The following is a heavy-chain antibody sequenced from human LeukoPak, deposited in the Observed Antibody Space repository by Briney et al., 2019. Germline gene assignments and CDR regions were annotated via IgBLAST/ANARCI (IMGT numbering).Heavy chain of an antibody. CDR1: GGSISSSNW. V-gene: IGHV4-4*02. J-gene: IGHJ4*02. Sequence: PSETLSLTCAVSGGSISSSNWWSWVRQPPGKGLEWIGEIYHSGSTNYNPSLKSRVTISVDKSKNQFSLKLSSVTAADTAVYYCARSGDGYNYPFDYWGQGTLVTVSS. CDR2: IYHSGST. CDR3: ARSGDGYNYPFDY. D-gene: IGHD5-24*01.